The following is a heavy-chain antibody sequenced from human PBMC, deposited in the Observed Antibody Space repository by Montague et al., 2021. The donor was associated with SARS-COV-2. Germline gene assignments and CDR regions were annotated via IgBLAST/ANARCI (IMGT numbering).Heavy chain of an antibody. CDR2: VHYSGTT. CDR3: ATQAGDYGDVGAIYYYNVVDI. D-gene: IGHD4-17*01. J-gene: IGHJ6*02. CDR1: GRSMRSDSFY. Sequence: SETLSLTCTVSGRSMRSDSFYCGWLRQPPGRSLEWIGYVHYSGTTYYNPPLKSRATISADTSKKEFFLEMTSVTAEDTAVYYCATQAGDYGDVGAIYYYNVVDIWGQGTTVTVSS. V-gene: IGHV4-39*01.